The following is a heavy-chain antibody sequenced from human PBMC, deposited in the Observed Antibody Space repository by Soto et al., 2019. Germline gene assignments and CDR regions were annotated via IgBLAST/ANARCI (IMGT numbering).Heavy chain of an antibody. CDR1: GFTFSNYA. V-gene: IGHV3-23*01. CDR3: AKSIWYCSGGSCYSSYYYYYMDV. J-gene: IGHJ6*03. D-gene: IGHD2-15*01. Sequence: EVQLLESGGGLVQPGGSLRLSCAASGFTFSNYAMSWVRQAPGKGLEWVSAISGSGGNTYYADSVKGRFTISRDNSKNTLYLQMNSLRAEDTAVYYCAKSIWYCSGGSCYSSYYYYYMDVWGKGTTVTVSS. CDR2: ISGSGGNT.